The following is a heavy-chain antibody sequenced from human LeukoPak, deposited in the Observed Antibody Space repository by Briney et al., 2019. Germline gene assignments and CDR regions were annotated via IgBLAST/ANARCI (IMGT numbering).Heavy chain of an antibody. Sequence: KPSETLSLTCTVSGGSISSYYWSWIRQPPGKGPEWIGYIYYSGSTNYNPSLKSRVTISVDTSKSQFSLKLSSVTAADTAVYYCARVEYGYYYYMDVWGKGTTVTVSS. V-gene: IGHV4-59*01. CDR1: GGSISSYY. CDR3: ARVEYGYYYYMDV. CDR2: IYYSGST. D-gene: IGHD2/OR15-2a*01. J-gene: IGHJ6*03.